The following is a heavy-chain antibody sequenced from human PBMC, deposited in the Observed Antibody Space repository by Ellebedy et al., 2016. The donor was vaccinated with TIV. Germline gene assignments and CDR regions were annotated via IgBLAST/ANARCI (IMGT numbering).Heavy chain of an antibody. CDR2: ISSSSSTI. CDR1: GFTFSSYS. V-gene: IGHV3-48*01. D-gene: IGHD5-24*01. Sequence: GESLKISCAASGFTFSSYSMNWVRQAPGKGLEWVSYISSSSSTIYYADSVKGRFTISRDNAKNSLYLQMNSLRAEDTAVYYCAWSRDGYIIDYWGQGTLVTVSP. CDR3: AWSRDGYIIDY. J-gene: IGHJ4*02.